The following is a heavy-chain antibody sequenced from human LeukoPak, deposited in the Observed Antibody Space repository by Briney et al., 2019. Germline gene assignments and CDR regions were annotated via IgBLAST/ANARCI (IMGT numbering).Heavy chain of an antibody. CDR2: IRPDGSEK. CDR3: ARDSSGYYDY. Sequence: GGSLRLSCAASGFTFSSDWMSWVRQAPGKGLEWVANIRPDGSEKYSVDSVKGRFTISRDNAKNSLYLQMNSLRAEDTAVYYCARDSSGYYDYWGQGALVTVSS. CDR1: GFTFSSDW. V-gene: IGHV3-7*01. D-gene: IGHD3-22*01. J-gene: IGHJ4*02.